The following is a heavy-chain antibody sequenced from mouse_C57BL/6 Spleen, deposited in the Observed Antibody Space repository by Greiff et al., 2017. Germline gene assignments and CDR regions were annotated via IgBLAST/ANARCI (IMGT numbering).Heavy chain of an antibody. CDR2: LKPNSGST. CDR3: ARFITTVPFDY. Sequence: QVQLQQPGAELVKPGASVKLSCKASGYTFTSYWMHWVKQRPGQGLEWIGRLKPNSGSTNYNEKFKSKAALTVDKSSSTAYMQLSSLTSEDSAVYYCARFITTVPFDYWGQGTTLTVSS. CDR1: GYTFTSYW. D-gene: IGHD1-1*01. V-gene: IGHV1-64*01. J-gene: IGHJ2*01.